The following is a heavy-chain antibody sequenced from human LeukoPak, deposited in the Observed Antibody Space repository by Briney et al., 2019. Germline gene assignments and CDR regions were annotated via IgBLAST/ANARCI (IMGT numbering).Heavy chain of an antibody. V-gene: IGHV4-30-4*01. CDR3: ARGLRYFDWSRYYFDY. D-gene: IGHD3-9*01. J-gene: IGHJ4*02. CDR2: IYYSGST. CDR1: GGSISSGDYY. Sequence: SETLSLTCTVSGGSISSGDYYWSWIRQPPGKGLEWIGYIYYSGSTYHNPSLKSRVTISVDTSKNQFSLKLSSVTAADTAVYYCARGLRYFDWSRYYFDYWGQGTLVTVSS.